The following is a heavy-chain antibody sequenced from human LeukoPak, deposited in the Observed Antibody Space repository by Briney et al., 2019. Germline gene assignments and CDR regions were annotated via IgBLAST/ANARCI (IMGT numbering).Heavy chain of an antibody. CDR2: ISGSGGST. V-gene: IGHV3-23*01. D-gene: IGHD3-3*01. J-gene: IGHJ4*02. Sequence: GGSLRLSCAASGFTFDDYAMSWVRQAPGKGLEWVSAISGSGGSTYYADSVKGRFTISRDNSKNTLYLQMNSLRAEDTAVYYCATFQTYYDFWSGYWGGYFDYWGQGTLVTVSS. CDR1: GFTFDDYA. CDR3: ATFQTYYDFWSGYWGGYFDY.